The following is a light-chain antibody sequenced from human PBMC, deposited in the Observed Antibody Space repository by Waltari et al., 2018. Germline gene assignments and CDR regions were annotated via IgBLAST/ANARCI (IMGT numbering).Light chain of an antibody. J-gene: IGKJ4*01. CDR3: HQRSNWPLT. Sequence: DIVMTQSPDSLAVSLGERATINCKSSQSVLYSSNNKNYLAWHQQKPGQPPKLLLYWASTRESGVPDRFSGSGSGTDFTLTISSLEPEDFAVYYCHQRSNWPLTFGGGTKVEIK. CDR2: WAS. CDR1: QSVLYSSNNKNY. V-gene: IGKV4-1*01.